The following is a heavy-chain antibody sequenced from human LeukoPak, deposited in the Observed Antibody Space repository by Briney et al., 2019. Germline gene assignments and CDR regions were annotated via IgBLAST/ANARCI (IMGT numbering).Heavy chain of an antibody. CDR1: GFTVSSNY. CDR3: ARDRAYNWFDP. CDR2: LYSDGIT. V-gene: IGHV3-53*01. Sequence: KSGGSLRLSCAASGFTVSSNYMTWVRQTPGKGLEWVSVLYSDGITYYTDSVKGRFTISRDNSKNTLYLQMNSLRTEDTAVYYCARDRAYNWFDPWGLGTLVTVSS. J-gene: IGHJ5*02.